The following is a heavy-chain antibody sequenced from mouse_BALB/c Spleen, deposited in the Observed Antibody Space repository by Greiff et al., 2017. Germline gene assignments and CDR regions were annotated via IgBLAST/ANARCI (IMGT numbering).Heavy chain of an antibody. Sequence: VKLVESGPGLVQPSQSLSITCTASGFSLTSSGVHWVRQSPGKGLEWLGVIWSGGSTDYNAAFISRLSISKDKSKSQVFFKMNSLQANDTAIYYCARHYYGRFDYWGQGTTVTVSA. CDR3: ARHYYGRFDY. CDR1: GFSLTSSG. V-gene: IGHV2-2*02. CDR2: IWSGGST. D-gene: IGHD1-2*01. J-gene: IGHJ2*01.